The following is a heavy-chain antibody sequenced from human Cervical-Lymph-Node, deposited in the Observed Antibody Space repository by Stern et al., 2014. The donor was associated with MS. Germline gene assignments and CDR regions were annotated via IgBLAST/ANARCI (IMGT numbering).Heavy chain of an antibody. CDR2: IIPALNVA. CDR1: GGSLSTYT. Sequence: QMQLVQSGAELKKPGSSVKVSCKASGGSLSTYTITWVRQAPGQGLEWMVRIIPALNVANYAQKFQGRLTIAADKSTSTAYMEMSSLRSDDTAGYYCAGPAPLDWGQGTLVTVSS. CDR3: AGPAPLD. V-gene: IGHV1-69*09. D-gene: IGHD2-2*01. J-gene: IGHJ4*02.